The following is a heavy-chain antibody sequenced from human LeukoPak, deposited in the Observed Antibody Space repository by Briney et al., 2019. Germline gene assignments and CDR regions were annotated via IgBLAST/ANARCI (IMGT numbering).Heavy chain of an antibody. J-gene: IGHJ4*02. CDR2: ISGGGGST. CDR1: GFTFSSYA. D-gene: IGHD6-13*01. Sequence: PGGSLRLSCAASGFTFSSYAMSWVRQAPGKGLEWVSAISGGGGSTYYADSVKGRFTISRDNSKNTLYLQMNSLRAEDTAVYYCAKLPRYSSSWYIDYWGQGTLVTVSS. V-gene: IGHV3-23*01. CDR3: AKLPRYSSSWYIDY.